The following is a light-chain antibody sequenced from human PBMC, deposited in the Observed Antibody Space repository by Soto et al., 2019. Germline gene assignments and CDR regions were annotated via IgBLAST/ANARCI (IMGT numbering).Light chain of an antibody. CDR3: QQYYTWPIT. V-gene: IGKV3D-15*01. CDR1: QSISIY. Sequence: EIVLTQSQVTLSLSAVQRANLXSRASQSISIYLAWYQQKPGQAPRLLIYDVFNRATGIPARFSGSGSGTDFTLTISSLQSEDCAIYYCQQYYTWPITFGGGTKVDI. CDR2: DVF. J-gene: IGKJ4*01.